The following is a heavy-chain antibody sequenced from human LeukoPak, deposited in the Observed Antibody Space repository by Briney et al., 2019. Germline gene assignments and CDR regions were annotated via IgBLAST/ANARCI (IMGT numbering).Heavy chain of an antibody. CDR1: GFIVSSNY. CDR3: VRDSPYSDYLIGGAFNI. D-gene: IGHD4-11*01. Sequence: GGSLRLSCIPSGFIVSSNYMSWVRLAPGKGLECVSVIYSDGTTYYADSVKGRFTISRDISKNTLYLQMNSLRAEDTAVYYCVRDSPYSDYLIGGAFNIWGQGTMVTVSS. J-gene: IGHJ3*02. CDR2: IYSDGTT. V-gene: IGHV3-53*01.